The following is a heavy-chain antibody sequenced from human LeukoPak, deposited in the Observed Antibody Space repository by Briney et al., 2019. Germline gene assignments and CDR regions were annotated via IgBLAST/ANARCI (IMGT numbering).Heavy chain of an antibody. D-gene: IGHD6-19*01. V-gene: IGHV3-43*01. CDR1: GFTFDTFT. J-gene: IGHJ4*02. CDR3: ARALRLVFFDY. CDR2: ISWDGSGT. Sequence: GGSLRLSCAASGFTFDTFTMHWVRHPPGKGLEWVSLISWDGSGTYYADSVKGRFTISRDNAKNSLYLQMNSLRAEDTAVYYCARALRLVFFDYWGQGTLVTVSS.